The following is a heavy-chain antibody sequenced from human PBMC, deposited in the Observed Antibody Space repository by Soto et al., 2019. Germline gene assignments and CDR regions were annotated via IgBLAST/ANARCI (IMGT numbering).Heavy chain of an antibody. V-gene: IGHV5-10-1*01. CDR1: GDSFTTFW. J-gene: IGHJ4*02. Sequence: PGESLKISCKASGDSFTTFWISWVRQMPGKGLEWMGRIDPSDSDTKYSPSVQGHVTISADKSIDTAYLNCSLTASETALSYCGGLSHSFSSSSSSRGGYWGQGTLVTVSS. CDR2: IDPSDSDT. CDR3: GGLSHSFSSSSSSRGGY. D-gene: IGHD6-6*01.